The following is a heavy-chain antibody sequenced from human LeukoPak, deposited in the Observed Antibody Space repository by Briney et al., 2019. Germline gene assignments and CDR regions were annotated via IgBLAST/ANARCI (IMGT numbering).Heavy chain of an antibody. CDR3: ARTIWPDLYYYGMDV. CDR2: ISYDGSNK. J-gene: IGHJ6*02. D-gene: IGHD2/OR15-2a*01. V-gene: IGHV3-30-3*01. Sequence: SGGSLRLSCAASGFTFSSYAMHWVRQAPGKGLEWVAVISYDGSNKYYADSVKGRFTISRDNPKNTLYLQMNSLRAEDTAVYYCARTIWPDLYYYGMDVWGQGTTVTVSS. CDR1: GFTFSSYA.